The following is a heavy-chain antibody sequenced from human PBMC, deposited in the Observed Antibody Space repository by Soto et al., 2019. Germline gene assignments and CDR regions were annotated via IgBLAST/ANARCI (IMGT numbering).Heavy chain of an antibody. D-gene: IGHD2-15*01. Sequence: QVQLVQSGAEVKKPGSSVKVSCKASGGTFSSYAISWVRQAPGQGLEWMGGIIPIFGTANYAQKFQGRVTITAYESTSTAYMELSSLRSEDTAVYYCARVGCSGGSCYSSGWFDPWGQGTLVTVSS. CDR2: IIPIFGTA. CDR1: GGTFSSYA. V-gene: IGHV1-69*01. CDR3: ARVGCSGGSCYSSGWFDP. J-gene: IGHJ5*02.